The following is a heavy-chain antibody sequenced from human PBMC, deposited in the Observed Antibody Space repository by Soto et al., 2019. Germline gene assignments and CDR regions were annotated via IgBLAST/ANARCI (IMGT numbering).Heavy chain of an antibody. CDR2: IIPILGIA. J-gene: IGHJ4*02. Sequence: ASVKVSCKASGCTFSSYTISWVRQAPGQGLEWMGRIIPILGIANYAQKFQGRVTITADKSTSTAYMELSSLRSDDTAVYYCARDDQWELLTNFDYWGQGTLVTVSS. V-gene: IGHV1-69*04. CDR1: GCTFSSYT. CDR3: ARDDQWELLTNFDY. D-gene: IGHD1-26*01.